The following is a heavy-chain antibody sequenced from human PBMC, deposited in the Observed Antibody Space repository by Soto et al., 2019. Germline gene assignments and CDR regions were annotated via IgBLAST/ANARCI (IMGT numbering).Heavy chain of an antibody. CDR1: GYTFTGYY. Sequence: ASVKVSCKASGYTFTGYYMHWVRQAPGQGLEWMGWINPNSGGTNYAQKFQGSVTMTRDTSISTAYMELSRLRSDDTPVYYCARDAAAAGPFYYYYGMDVWGKGTTVTVS. V-gene: IGHV1-2*02. J-gene: IGHJ6*04. D-gene: IGHD6-13*01. CDR3: ARDAAAAGPFYYYYGMDV. CDR2: INPNSGGT.